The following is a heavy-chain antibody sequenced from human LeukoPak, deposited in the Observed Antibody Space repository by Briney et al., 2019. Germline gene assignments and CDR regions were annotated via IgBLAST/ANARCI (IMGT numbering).Heavy chain of an antibody. J-gene: IGHJ6*02. CDR2: ISSSSSYI. CDR3: ARELPRKYYDFWSGYYSTERDYYYYGMDV. V-gene: IGHV3-21*01. D-gene: IGHD3-3*01. CDR1: GFTFSSYN. Sequence: GGSLRLSCAASGFTFSSYNMNWVRQAPGKGLEWVSSISSSSSYIYYADSVKGRFTISRDNAKNSLYLQMNSLRAGDTAVYYCARELPRKYYDFWSGYYSTERDYYYYGMDVWGQGTTVTVSS.